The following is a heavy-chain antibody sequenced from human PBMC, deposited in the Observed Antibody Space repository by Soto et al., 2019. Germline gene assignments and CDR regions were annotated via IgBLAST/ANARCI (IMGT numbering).Heavy chain of an antibody. CDR2: FDPEDGET. CDR3: ATGAAGGCLRLGYLGY. D-gene: IGHD5-12*01. J-gene: IGHJ4*02. V-gene: IGHV1-24*01. CDR1: GYTLTELC. Sequence: APVKVSCKVPGYTLTELCMHSGRQASGKGLEWMGGFDPEDGETIYAQTFQGRVTMTEDTSTDTAYMELSSLRSEDTAVYYCATGAAGGCLRLGYLGYWGKGSRV.